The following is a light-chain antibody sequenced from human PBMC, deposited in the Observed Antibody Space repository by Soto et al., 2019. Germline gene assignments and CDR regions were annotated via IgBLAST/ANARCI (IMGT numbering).Light chain of an antibody. CDR2: GAS. CDR3: RQYGSTPFT. J-gene: IGKJ3*01. V-gene: IGKV3-20*01. Sequence: EIVLARSPGTLSLSPGDRATLSCRASQSVSTNYLAWYQQSLGQAPRLLIYGASSKATGIPDRFSGNGSGTDFTLTISRLEPEDFGVYYWRQYGSTPFTFGPGTKVDIK. CDR1: QSVSTNY.